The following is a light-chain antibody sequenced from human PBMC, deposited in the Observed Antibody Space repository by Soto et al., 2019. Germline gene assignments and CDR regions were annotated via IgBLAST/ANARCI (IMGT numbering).Light chain of an antibody. V-gene: IGKV3-11*01. Sequence: EIVLTQSPDTLSLSPGERATLSCRASQSVGSSLAWYQQKPGQAPRLLIYDASNRATGITARLSGSGSGTDFTLTISSLEPEDFAVYYCQQRSNWPPEVTFGPGTKVDIK. CDR2: DAS. CDR3: QQRSNWPPEVT. J-gene: IGKJ3*01. CDR1: QSVGSS.